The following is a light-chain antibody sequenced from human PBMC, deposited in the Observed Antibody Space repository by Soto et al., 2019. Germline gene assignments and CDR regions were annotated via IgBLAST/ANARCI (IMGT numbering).Light chain of an antibody. CDR3: QQYGSSPLT. V-gene: IGKV3-20*01. J-gene: IGKJ1*01. CDR1: QSVSSTY. Sequence: IALTLSPGTLSLSPRERATLSSRASQSVSSTYLAWYPQKPGQAPRLLIYSACSRATGIPDWFCGSGAATDLTLPNSRLVPEDFGVYYCQQYGSSPLTFGPETKVDIE. CDR2: SAC.